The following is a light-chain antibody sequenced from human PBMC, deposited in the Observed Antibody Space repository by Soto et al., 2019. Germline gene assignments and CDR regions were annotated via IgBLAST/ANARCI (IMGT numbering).Light chain of an antibody. CDR1: QSLVYSDGNTY. CDR2: KVS. CDR3: MQGTHWPPYT. J-gene: IGKJ2*01. V-gene: IGKV2-30*01. Sequence: DVVMTQSPLSLPVTLGQPASISCRSSQSLVYSDGNTYLTWFLQRPGQSPRRLIYKVSNRDFGVPDRFSGSGSGTDFTLKISRVEAEDVGVYYCMQGTHWPPYTFGQGTKLEIK.